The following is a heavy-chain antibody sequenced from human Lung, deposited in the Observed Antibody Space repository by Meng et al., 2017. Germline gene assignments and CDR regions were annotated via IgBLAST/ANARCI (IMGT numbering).Heavy chain of an antibody. D-gene: IGHD6-13*01. CDR3: ARDEDISAAGKLFGDY. J-gene: IGHJ4*02. V-gene: IGHV1-2*06. Sequence: RVPCGGGLKKPGASVKVPCQASGYTFPDYWLHWVRRAPGQGLEWMGRINPKSGDTHYAQRFQGRVTMTGDTSISTAYVELSGLRSDDTAMYYCARDEDISAAGKLFGDYWGQGTLVTVSS. CDR2: INPKSGDT. CDR1: GYTFPDYW.